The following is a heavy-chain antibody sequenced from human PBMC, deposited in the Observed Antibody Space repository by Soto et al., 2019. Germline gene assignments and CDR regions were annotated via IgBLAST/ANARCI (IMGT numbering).Heavy chain of an antibody. Sequence: ASVKVSCKASGFTFTSSAFQCVRQARGQRLEWIGWIAVGSGYTNYAQRFQDRVTLTRDMSTATTYMELSRLTSEDTAIYYCAADATAWQQMVPSDYWGQGTLVTVSS. D-gene: IGHD2-8*01. CDR1: GFTFTSSA. V-gene: IGHV1-58*01. CDR3: AADATAWQQMVPSDY. CDR2: IAVGSGYT. J-gene: IGHJ4*02.